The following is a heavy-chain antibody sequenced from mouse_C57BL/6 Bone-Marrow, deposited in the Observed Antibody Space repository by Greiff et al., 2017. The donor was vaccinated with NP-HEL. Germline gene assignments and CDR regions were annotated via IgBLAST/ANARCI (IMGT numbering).Heavy chain of an antibody. Sequence: QVQLQQPGAELVKPGASVKLSCTASGYTFTSDWMHWVKQRPGQGLEWIGMIHPNSGSTKYNEKFKSKATLTVDKSSSTAYMQLSSLTSEDTAVYYCTRRKNHDSRSFDNGDQGTTLTVSS. CDR1: GYTFTSDW. V-gene: IGHV1-64*01. J-gene: IGHJ2*01. CDR2: IHPNSGST. CDR3: TRRKNHDSRSFDN. D-gene: IGHD3-2*01.